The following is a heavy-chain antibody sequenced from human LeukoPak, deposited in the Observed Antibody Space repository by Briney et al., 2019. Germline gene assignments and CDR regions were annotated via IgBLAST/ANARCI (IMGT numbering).Heavy chain of an antibody. CDR3: AKDRAGYSYGMFDS. D-gene: IGHD5-18*01. Sequence: GGSLRLSCVASGFTFSNYAMCWVRQAPGKGLEWVSGIVNSGGSTYYADSVKGRLTISRDNSKKTVYLQMSSLRGDDTAVYYCAKDRAGYSYGMFDSWGQGTLVTVSS. CDR2: IVNSGGST. J-gene: IGHJ4*02. V-gene: IGHV3-23*01. CDR1: GFTFSNYA.